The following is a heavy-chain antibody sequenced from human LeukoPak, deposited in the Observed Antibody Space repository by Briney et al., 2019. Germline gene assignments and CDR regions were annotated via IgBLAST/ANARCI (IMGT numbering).Heavy chain of an antibody. V-gene: IGHV3-30-3*01. D-gene: IGHD6-6*01. CDR1: GFTFSSYA. J-gene: IGHJ6*03. CDR3: ARVASYSSSLWDYYYMDV. CDR2: MSYDGSNK. Sequence: GRSLRLSCAASGFTFSSYAMHWVRQAPGKGLEWVAVMSYDGSNKYYADSVKGRFTISRDNSKNTLYLQMNSLRAEDTAVYFCARVASYSSSLWDYYYMDVWGKGTTVTVSS.